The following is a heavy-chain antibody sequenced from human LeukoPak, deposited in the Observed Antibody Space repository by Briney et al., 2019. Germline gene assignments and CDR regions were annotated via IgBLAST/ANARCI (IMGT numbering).Heavy chain of an antibody. CDR2: FSATDGSA. CDR1: GFTVSSYG. CDR3: AKARIASAGTGAFDV. Sequence: GGSLRLSCAASGFTVSSYGMTWVRQAPGKGLEWVSAFSATDGSAQYAESVKGRFTITRDNSKNSLYLQMNSLRDEDTAVYYCAKARIASAGTGAFDVWGQGTMVTVSS. V-gene: IGHV3-23*01. J-gene: IGHJ3*01. D-gene: IGHD6-13*01.